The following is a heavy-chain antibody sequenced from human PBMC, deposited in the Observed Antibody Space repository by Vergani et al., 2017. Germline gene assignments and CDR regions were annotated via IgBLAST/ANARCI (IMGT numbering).Heavy chain of an antibody. CDR3: ARNPRLYYDFWSGPLHY. Sequence: QVQLVESGGGVVQPGRSLRLSCAASGCTFSSYAMHWVRQAPGKGLEWVAVISYDGSNKYYADSVKGRFTISRDNSKNTLYLQMNSLRAEDTAVYYCARNPRLYYDFWSGPLHYWGQGTLVTVSS. CDR2: ISYDGSNK. V-gene: IGHV3-30-3*01. D-gene: IGHD3-3*01. J-gene: IGHJ4*02. CDR1: GCTFSSYA.